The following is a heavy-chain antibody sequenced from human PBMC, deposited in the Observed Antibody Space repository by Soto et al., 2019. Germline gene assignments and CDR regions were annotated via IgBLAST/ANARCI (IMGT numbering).Heavy chain of an antibody. CDR1: GFPFSDHA. CDR3: AKDVYKQPPSGWFDP. V-gene: IGHV3-23*01. D-gene: IGHD1-20*01. Sequence: PVGSLRLSCAASGFPFSDHAMSWVRQAPGKGLEWVSGISGSGAYIYYADSVKGRFTISRDNSKNMLYLQMNSLRAEDTAVYYCAKDVYKQPPSGWFDPWGQGTPVTVSS. CDR2: ISGSGAYI. J-gene: IGHJ5*02.